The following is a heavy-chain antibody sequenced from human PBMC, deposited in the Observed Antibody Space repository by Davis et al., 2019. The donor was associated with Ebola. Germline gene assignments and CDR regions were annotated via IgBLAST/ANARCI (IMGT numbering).Heavy chain of an antibody. CDR2: MYYTGRT. V-gene: IGHV4-61*08. CDR1: GGSISSGGYY. J-gene: IGHJ4*02. Sequence: PSETLSLTCAVSGGSISSGGYYWSWIRQPPGKGLEWIGNMYYTGRTNYNPSLKSRVTISVDTSKNQFSLKLSSVTPEDTAVYYCVRGWLRSGFESWGQGTLVTVSS. D-gene: IGHD5-24*01. CDR3: VRGWLRSGFES.